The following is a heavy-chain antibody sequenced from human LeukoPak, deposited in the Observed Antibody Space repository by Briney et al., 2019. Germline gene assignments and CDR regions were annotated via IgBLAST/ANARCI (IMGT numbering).Heavy chain of an antibody. CDR3: ARVGSNYYGSGSYYNPPGYYYYGMDV. CDR1: GGSIRGSSDY. D-gene: IGHD3-10*01. Sequence: SETLSLTCSVSGGSIRGSSDYWNWIRQPPGKGLEWIGNIYFTGSTYYNASLKSRLTISVDSSKNQFSLKLSSVTAADTAVYYCARVGSNYYGSGSYYNPPGYYYYGMDVWGQGTTVTVSS. V-gene: IGHV4-39*01. J-gene: IGHJ6*02. CDR2: IYFTGST.